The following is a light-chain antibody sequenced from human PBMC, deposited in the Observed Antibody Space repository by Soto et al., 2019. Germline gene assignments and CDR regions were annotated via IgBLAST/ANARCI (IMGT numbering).Light chain of an antibody. V-gene: IGLV2-8*01. CDR3: SSYVGGNNLV. J-gene: IGLJ2*01. CDR2: EVT. CDR1: SSDVGGYNY. Sequence: QPVLTQPPSASGSPGQSVTISCAGTSSDVGGYNYVSWYQQHPGKAPRLMIYEVTKRPSGVPDRFSGSKSGNTASLTVSGLQAEDEADYYCSSYVGGNNLVFGGGTKVTVL.